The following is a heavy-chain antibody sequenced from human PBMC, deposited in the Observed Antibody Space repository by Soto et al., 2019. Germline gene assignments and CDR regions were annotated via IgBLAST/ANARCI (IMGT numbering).Heavy chain of an antibody. CDR3: ARAQADSSGWYPGGYYYYGMDV. Sequence: ASVKVSCKASGYTFSSYGISWVRQAPGQGLEWMGWISAYNGNTNYEQKLQGRVTMTTDTTTSPAYMVLRSLRSDDTAEYYCARAQADSSGWYPGGYYYYGMDVWGQGTTVTVSS. V-gene: IGHV1-18*01. J-gene: IGHJ6*02. CDR1: GYTFSSYG. D-gene: IGHD6-19*01. CDR2: ISAYNGNT.